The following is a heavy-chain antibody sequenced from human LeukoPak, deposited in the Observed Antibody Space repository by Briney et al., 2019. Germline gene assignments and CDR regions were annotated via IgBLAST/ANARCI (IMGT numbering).Heavy chain of an antibody. Sequence: PGRSLRLSCAASGFIFSNYGIHWVRQAPGKGLEWAAVIWSDGINKYYVDSVKGRFTISRDNSKNTLYLQMNSLRADDTAVYYCARSTYSSSSYYFDYWGQGSLVTVSS. CDR2: IWSDGINK. D-gene: IGHD6-13*01. V-gene: IGHV3-33*01. CDR1: GFIFSNYG. CDR3: ARSTYSSSSYYFDY. J-gene: IGHJ4*02.